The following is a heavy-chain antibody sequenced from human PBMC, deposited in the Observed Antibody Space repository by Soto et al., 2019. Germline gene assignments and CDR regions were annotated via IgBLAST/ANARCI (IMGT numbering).Heavy chain of an antibody. V-gene: IGHV1-46*01. D-gene: IGHD3-22*01. CDR3: ARVPDYYDSRGYYLLDY. Sequence: ASVKVSCKASGYTFISYYIHWVRQAPGQGLEWMGIINPSGGSTSYAQKFQGRVTMTRDTSTSTIYMELSSLRSEDTAVYYCARVPDYYDSRGYYLLDYWGQGTLVTVSS. CDR2: INPSGGST. J-gene: IGHJ4*02. CDR1: GYTFISYY.